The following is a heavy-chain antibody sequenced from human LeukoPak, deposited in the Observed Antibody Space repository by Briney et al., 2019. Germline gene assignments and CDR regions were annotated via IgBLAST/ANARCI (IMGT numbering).Heavy chain of an antibody. D-gene: IGHD5-12*01. CDR3: ARDSGYDLRPTLDY. V-gene: IGHV3-53*01. CDR1: GFTVSRNY. J-gene: IGHJ4*02. CDR2: IYSDGRT. Sequence: GGSLRLSCAASGFTVSRNYMSWVRQAPGKGLEWVSVIYSDGRTYYEDSVKGRFTISRDNSKNALHLQMNSLRAEDTAVYYCARDSGYDLRPTLDYWGQGTLVTVSS.